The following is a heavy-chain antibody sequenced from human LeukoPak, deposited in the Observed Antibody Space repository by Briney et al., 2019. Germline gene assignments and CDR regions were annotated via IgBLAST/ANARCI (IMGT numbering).Heavy chain of an antibody. CDR3: AREGPTTAVGSGAPDI. J-gene: IGHJ3*02. D-gene: IGHD6-13*01. Sequence: PGGSLRLSCPASGFTFSDYTMQWLRQAPGKGLEWVACIWHDGTYISYGDSVRGRFTISRDNSKNTLYLQMSSLRAEDTAVYYCAREGPTTAVGSGAPDIWGLGTMVTVSS. CDR2: IWHDGTYI. CDR1: GFTFSDYT. V-gene: IGHV3-33*01.